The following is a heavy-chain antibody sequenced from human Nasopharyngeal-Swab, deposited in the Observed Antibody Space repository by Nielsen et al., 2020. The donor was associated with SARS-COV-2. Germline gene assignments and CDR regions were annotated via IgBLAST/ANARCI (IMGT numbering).Heavy chain of an antibody. CDR1: GGSVSGYY. V-gene: IGHV4-34*01. CDR2: INHSGST. CDR3: ARGLGQYYYDSSGYYFFDY. D-gene: IGHD3-22*01. Sequence: GSLRLSCAVYGGSVSGYYWSWIRQPPGKGLEWIGEINHSGSTNYNPSLKSRVTISVDTSKNQFSLKLSSVTAADTAVYYCARGLGQYYYDSSGYYFFDYWGQGTLVTVSS. J-gene: IGHJ4*02.